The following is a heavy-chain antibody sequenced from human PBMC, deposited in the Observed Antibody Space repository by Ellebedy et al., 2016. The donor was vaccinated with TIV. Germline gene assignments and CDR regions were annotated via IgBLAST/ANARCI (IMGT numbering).Heavy chain of an antibody. CDR2: IGTAVDT. D-gene: IGHD5-18*01. CDR1: GFTFRSYD. J-gene: IGHJ4*02. V-gene: IGHV3-13*01. Sequence: GGSLRLSCAASGFTFRSYDMHWVRQATGKGLEWVSAIGTAVDTYYPGSVKGRFTISRENAKNSLYLQMNSLRAEDTAVYYCARVRFGDTAVDYWGQGILVTVSS. CDR3: ARVRFGDTAVDY.